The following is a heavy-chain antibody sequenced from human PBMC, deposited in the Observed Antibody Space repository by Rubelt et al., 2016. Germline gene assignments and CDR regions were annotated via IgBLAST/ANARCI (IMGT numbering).Heavy chain of an antibody. D-gene: IGHD5-18*01. J-gene: IGHJ6*02. CDR2: ISYDGSNK. V-gene: IGHV3-30*04. Sequence: LSCAASGFTFSSYAMHWVRQAPGKGLEWVAVISYDGSNKYYADSVKGRFTISRGSSLSLEMNSLRAEDTAVYYCAKLGHGGVDNAMGIRYYGMDVWGQGTTVTVSS. CDR1: GFTFSSYA. CDR3: AKLGHGGVDNAMGIRYYGMDV.